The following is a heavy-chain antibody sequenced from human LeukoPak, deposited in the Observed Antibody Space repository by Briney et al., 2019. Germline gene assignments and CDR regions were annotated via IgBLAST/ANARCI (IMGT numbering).Heavy chain of an antibody. CDR3: ASIGYIYGHNYYYMDV. CDR2: IYVRGGA. D-gene: IGHD5-18*01. J-gene: IGHJ6*03. CDR1: GGSLTGDF. Sequence: ESLSLSPAVPGGSLTGDFGCWSSPPPGGRVEWGWRIYVRGGATYTPSPKSRVTTSVDTSKNQFSLKLSSVTAADTAVYYCASIGYIYGHNYYYMDVWGKGTTVTISS. V-gene: IGHV4-4*07.